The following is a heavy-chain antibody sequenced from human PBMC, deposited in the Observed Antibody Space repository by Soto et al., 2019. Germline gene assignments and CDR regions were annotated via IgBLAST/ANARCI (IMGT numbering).Heavy chain of an antibody. V-gene: IGHV4-39*01. CDR3: ARDYYDSSGYLLDY. CDR2: IYYSGSA. CDR1: DGSISSSSDY. Sequence: SETHCHTNTVADGSISSSSDYRGWINQPPGKGLEWIGSIYYSGSAYYNPSLKSRVTISVDTSKNQFSLKLSSVTAADTAVYYCARDYYDSSGYLLDYWGQGTLVTVSS. J-gene: IGHJ4*02. D-gene: IGHD3-22*01.